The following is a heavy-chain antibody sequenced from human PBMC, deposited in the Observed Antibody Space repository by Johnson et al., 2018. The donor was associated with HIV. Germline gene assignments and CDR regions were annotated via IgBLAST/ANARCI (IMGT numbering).Heavy chain of an antibody. CDR1: GFTFSSYW. V-gene: IGHV3-7*01. D-gene: IGHD4-23*01. CDR2: IKQDGSER. J-gene: IGHJ3*02. Sequence: VQVLESGGGLVQPGGSLRLSCAASGFTFSSYWMTWVRQAPGKGLEWVDNIKQDGSERYYVDSLKGRFTISRDNAKHSLYLQINSLRAEDTTVYYCSKVFYGGNNPQHAYDIWGQGTMVTVSS. CDR3: SKVFYGGNNPQHAYDI.